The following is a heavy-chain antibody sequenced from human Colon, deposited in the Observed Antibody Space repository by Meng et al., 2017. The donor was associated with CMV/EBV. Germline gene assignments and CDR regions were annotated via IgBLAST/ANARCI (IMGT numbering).Heavy chain of an antibody. Sequence: WIRQPPGKGLEWVANTKQDGTESYYVDSVKGRFTISRDNRNASLYLQMNSLRVEDTAVYYCAREMGYNWDLGHPYGMDVWGQGTTVTVSS. CDR2: TKQDGTES. D-gene: IGHD1-20*01. CDR3: AREMGYNWDLGHPYGMDV. J-gene: IGHJ6*02. V-gene: IGHV3-7*01.